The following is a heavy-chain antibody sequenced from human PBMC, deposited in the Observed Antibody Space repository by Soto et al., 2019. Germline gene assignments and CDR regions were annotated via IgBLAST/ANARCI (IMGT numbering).Heavy chain of an antibody. CDR1: GGSINTNY. D-gene: IGHD3-16*01. V-gene: IGHV4-59*01. CDR3: GRDPRGGTY. Sequence: SETLSLTCTVSGGSINTNYWTWMRQPPGQGLEWIGYTHYSGTTNYNPSLKSRVTMSMDASKNEFFLRLDSVTAADTAVYYCGRDPRGGTYWGQGTLVTVSS. CDR2: THYSGTT. J-gene: IGHJ4*02.